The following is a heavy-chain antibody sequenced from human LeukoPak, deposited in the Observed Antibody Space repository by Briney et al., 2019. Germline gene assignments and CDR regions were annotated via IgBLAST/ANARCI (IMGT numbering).Heavy chain of an antibody. CDR3: APHRFGEPHFEY. Sequence: SETLSLTCTVSDNWLSSLYWSWIGQAPGKGREGIGFVYKTGHTNYNPSLKSRVAISLDGSKSQLSLRLPSVTAADTAVYYCAPHRFGEPHFEYWGRGTLVSVSS. V-gene: IGHV4-59*08. J-gene: IGHJ4*02. CDR1: DNWLSSLY. D-gene: IGHD3-10*01. CDR2: VYKTGHT.